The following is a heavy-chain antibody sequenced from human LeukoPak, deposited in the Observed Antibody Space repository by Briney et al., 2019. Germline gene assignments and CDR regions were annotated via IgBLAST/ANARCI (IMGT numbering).Heavy chain of an antibody. J-gene: IGHJ4*02. D-gene: IGHD5-24*01. CDR3: ARDIGGGYNGDYFDY. V-gene: IGHV4-59*01. CDR2: IYYSGST. Sequence: NPSETLSLTCTVSGGSISSYYWSWIRQPPGKGLEWIGYIYYSGSTNYNPSLKSRVTISVDTSKNQFSLKLSSVTAADTAVYYCARDIGGGYNGDYFDYWGQGTLVTVSS. CDR1: GGSISSYY.